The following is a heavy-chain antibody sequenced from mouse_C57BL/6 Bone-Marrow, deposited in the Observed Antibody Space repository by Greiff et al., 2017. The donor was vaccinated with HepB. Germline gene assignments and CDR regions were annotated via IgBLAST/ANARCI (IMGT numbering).Heavy chain of an antibody. Sequence: VQLKQSVAELVRPGASVKLSCTASGFNIKNTYMHWVKQRPEQGLEWIGRIDPANGNTNYAPKFQGKATITADTSSNTSYLQLSSLTSEDTAIYFCARNYYGSSYVNYFDYWGQGTTLTVSS. D-gene: IGHD1-1*01. CDR3: ARNYYGSSYVNYFDY. CDR2: IDPANGNT. J-gene: IGHJ2*01. V-gene: IGHV14-3*01. CDR1: GFNIKNTY.